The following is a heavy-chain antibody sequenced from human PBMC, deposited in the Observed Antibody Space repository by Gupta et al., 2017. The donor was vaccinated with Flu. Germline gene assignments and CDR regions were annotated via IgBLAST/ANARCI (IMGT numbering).Heavy chain of an antibody. CDR2: INPNSGGT. D-gene: IGHD4-17*01. J-gene: IGHJ4*02. Sequence: TGYYMHWVRQAPGQGLEWMGWINPNSGGTNYAQKFQGRVTMTRDTSSSTAYMELSRLRSDDTAVYYCARDYGDDKLEFDYGGQGTLVTVSS. V-gene: IGHV1-2*02. CDR3: ARDYGDDKLEFDY. CDR1: TGYY.